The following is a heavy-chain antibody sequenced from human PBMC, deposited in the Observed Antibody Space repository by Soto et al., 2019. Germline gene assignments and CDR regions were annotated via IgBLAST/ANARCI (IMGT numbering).Heavy chain of an antibody. CDR1: GGSVSSGSYY. Sequence: SETLSLTCTVSGGSVSSGSYYWSWIRQPPGKGLEWIGYIYYSGSTNYNPSLKSRVTISVDTSKNQFSLKLSSVTAADTAVYYCARGYCSGGSCYHYYYGMDVWGQGTTVTVSS. CDR3: ARGYCSGGSCYHYYYGMDV. J-gene: IGHJ6*02. CDR2: IYYSGST. V-gene: IGHV4-61*01. D-gene: IGHD2-15*01.